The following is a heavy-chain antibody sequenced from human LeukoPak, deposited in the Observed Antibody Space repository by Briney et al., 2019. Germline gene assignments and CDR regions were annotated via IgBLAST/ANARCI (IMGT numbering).Heavy chain of an antibody. D-gene: IGHD1/OR15-1a*01. J-gene: IGHJ4*02. V-gene: IGHV3-7*01. CDR1: GFTFSSYL. CDR3: LVTTRSRGFDY. CDR2: IRQDGSVQ. Sequence: QTGGSLRLSCAASGFTFSSYLMSWVRQAPGKGLEWVANIRQDGSVQNYVGCVKGRLTTSRDNRKNSVYLQMTSLRAEDTAVYYCLVTTRSRGFDYWGQGTLVTVSS.